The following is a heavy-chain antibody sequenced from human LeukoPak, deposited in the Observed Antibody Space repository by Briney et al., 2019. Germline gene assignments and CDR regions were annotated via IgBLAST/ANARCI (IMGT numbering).Heavy chain of an antibody. D-gene: IGHD6-19*01. CDR3: ARGITVAGYYFDY. CDR2: TYYRSKWYN. CDR1: GDSVSSNSGA. Sequence: SQTLSLTCAISGDSVSSNSGALNWIRQSPSRGFEWLGRTYYRSKWYNDYAVSVKGRITINPDTSKNQFSLQLNSVTPEDTAVYYCARGITVAGYYFDYWGQGTLVTVSS. J-gene: IGHJ4*02. V-gene: IGHV6-1*01.